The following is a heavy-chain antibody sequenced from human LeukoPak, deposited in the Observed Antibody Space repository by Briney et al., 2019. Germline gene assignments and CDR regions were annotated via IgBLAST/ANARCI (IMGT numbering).Heavy chain of an antibody. D-gene: IGHD6-19*01. J-gene: IGHJ4*02. Sequence: PSETLSLTCSVSGGSISSNYWSWIRQPPGKGLEWIGYIYYRGSTNYNPSLKSRVTISVDTSKNQFSLKLSSVTAADTAVYYCARVLAVAGHYYFDYWGQGTLVTVSS. CDR2: IYYRGST. CDR3: ARVLAVAGHYYFDY. CDR1: GGSISSNY. V-gene: IGHV4-59*01.